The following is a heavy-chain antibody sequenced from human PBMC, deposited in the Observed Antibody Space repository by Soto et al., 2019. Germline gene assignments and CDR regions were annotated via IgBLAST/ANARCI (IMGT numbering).Heavy chain of an antibody. CDR3: ARDRGYSTFDF. V-gene: IGHV3-7*01. CDR1: GFSFINYW. Sequence: GGSLRLSCGASGFSFINYWMSWVRQSPGKGLEWVANTNEDESEKDYVDSVKGRFTISRDNAKISLFLQMNNLRVEDTAIYYCARDRGYSTFDFWGQGTVVTVSS. J-gene: IGHJ3*01. CDR2: TNEDESEK. D-gene: IGHD1-26*01.